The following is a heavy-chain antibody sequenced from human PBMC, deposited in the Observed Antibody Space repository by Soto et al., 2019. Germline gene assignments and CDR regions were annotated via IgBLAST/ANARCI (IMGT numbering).Heavy chain of an antibody. CDR2: ISYDGSNK. J-gene: IGHJ4*02. V-gene: IGHV3-30*18. D-gene: IGHD5-18*01. CDR3: AKVVDTAMVSDY. CDR1: GFTFSSYG. Sequence: QVQLVESGGGVVQPGRSLRLSCAASGFTFSSYGMHWVRQAPGKGLEWVAGISYDGSNKYYADSVKGRFTISRDNSKNTLYLQMNSLRAEDTAVYYCAKVVDTAMVSDYWGQGTLVTVSS.